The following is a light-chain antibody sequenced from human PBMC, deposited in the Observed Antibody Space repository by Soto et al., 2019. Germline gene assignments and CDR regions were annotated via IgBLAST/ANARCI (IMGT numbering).Light chain of an antibody. CDR3: QQRSNWPIT. Sequence: EIVLTQSPATLSLSPGERATLSCRASQNINRYLAWYHQKPGQPPRLLICDASTRATGIPARFSGSGSGTDFTLTISSLEPEDFAVYYCQQRSNWPITFGQGTRLEIK. CDR2: DAS. J-gene: IGKJ5*01. CDR1: QNINRY. V-gene: IGKV3-11*01.